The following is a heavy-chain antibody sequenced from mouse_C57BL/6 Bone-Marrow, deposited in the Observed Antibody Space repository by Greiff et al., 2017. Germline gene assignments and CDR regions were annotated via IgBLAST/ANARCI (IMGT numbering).Heavy chain of an antibody. CDR2: ISNLAYSI. CDR3: ARQGDDYDGFAY. J-gene: IGHJ3*01. V-gene: IGHV5-15*01. D-gene: IGHD2-4*01. Sequence: EVHLVESGGGLVQPGGSLKLSCAASGFTFSDYGMAWVRQAPRKGPEWVAFISNLAYSIYYADTVTGRFTISRENAKNTLYLEMSSLRSEDTAMYYCARQGDDYDGFAYWGQGTLVTVSA. CDR1: GFTFSDYG.